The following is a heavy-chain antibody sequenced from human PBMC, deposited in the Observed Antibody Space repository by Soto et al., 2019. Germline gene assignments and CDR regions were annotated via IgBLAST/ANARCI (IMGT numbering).Heavy chain of an antibody. D-gene: IGHD6-25*01. V-gene: IGHV4-34*01. J-gene: IGHJ6*02. Sequence: PSYTLSLTCGVYRGSFSGFYWSWVRQTPGGGLEWIGEINHSGTTNYNPSFQNRVTISVDKSTNNFSLKMTSVTAADAAVYYCARGRGYVYGSNFYGLDVWGQGTTVTGSS. CDR3: ARGRGYVYGSNFYGLDV. CDR2: INHSGTT. CDR1: RGSFSGFY.